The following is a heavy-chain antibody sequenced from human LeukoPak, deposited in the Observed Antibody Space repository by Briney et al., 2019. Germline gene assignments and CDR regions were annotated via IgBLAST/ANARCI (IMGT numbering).Heavy chain of an antibody. CDR1: GGSISSYY. V-gene: IGHV4-59*01. J-gene: IGHJ5*02. Sequence: SETLSLTCTVSGGSISSYYWSWIRQPPGKGLEWIGYIYYSGSTGSTNYNPSLKSRVTISVDTSKNQFSLKLKSVTAADTAVYYCARVRGFVLAATGENWFDPWGQGTLVTVSS. D-gene: IGHD6-13*01. CDR3: ARVRGFVLAATGENWFDP. CDR2: IYYSGSTGST.